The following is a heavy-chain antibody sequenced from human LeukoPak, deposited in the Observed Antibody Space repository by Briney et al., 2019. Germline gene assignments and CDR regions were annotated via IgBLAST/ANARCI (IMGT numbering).Heavy chain of an antibody. V-gene: IGHV4-30-2*01. CDR3: ARGSPSRYYYMDV. CDR1: GGSISSGGYY. D-gene: IGHD3-16*01. J-gene: IGHJ6*03. CDR2: IYHSGST. Sequence: SQTLSLTCTVSGGSISSGGYYWSWIRQPPGKGLEWIGYIYHSGSTYYNPSLKSRVTISVDRSKNQFSLKLSSVTAADTAVYYCARGSPSRYYYMDVWGKGTTVTVSS.